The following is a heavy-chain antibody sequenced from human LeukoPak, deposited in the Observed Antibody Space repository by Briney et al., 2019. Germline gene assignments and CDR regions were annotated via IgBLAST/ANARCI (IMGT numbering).Heavy chain of an antibody. CDR3: ARGDGSGSGRWFDS. J-gene: IGHJ5*01. Sequence: PSQTLSLTCTVSGASISSGTCSWSWIRQPPGEGLEWIGYIYHTGSTYYNPSLKSRVTISVDRSKNQFSLNLNSVTAADTALYYCARGDGSGSGRWFDSWGQGTLITVSS. CDR1: GASISSGTCS. V-gene: IGHV4-30-2*01. D-gene: IGHD3-10*01. CDR2: IYHTGST.